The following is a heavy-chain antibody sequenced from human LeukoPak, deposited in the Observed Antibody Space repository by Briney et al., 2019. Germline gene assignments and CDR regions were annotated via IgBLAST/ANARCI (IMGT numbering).Heavy chain of an antibody. CDR1: GFTFSSYG. V-gene: IGHV4-38-2*01. Sequence: GSLRLSCAASGFTFSSYGMHWVRQAPGKGLEWMGSIYHSGSTYYNPALKSRVTISVDTSKNQFPLKLSSVADADTAVYDCAQGQLLYRRWFDPWGQGTLVTVSS. CDR2: IYHSGST. D-gene: IGHD2-2*02. CDR3: AQGQLLYRRWFDP. J-gene: IGHJ5*02.